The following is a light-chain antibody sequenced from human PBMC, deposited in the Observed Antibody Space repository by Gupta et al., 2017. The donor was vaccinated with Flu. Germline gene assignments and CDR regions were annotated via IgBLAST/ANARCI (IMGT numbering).Light chain of an antibody. CDR2: GAS. V-gene: IGKV3-20*01. CDR3: QQYDSSIT. CDR1: QSISSSY. J-gene: IGKJ5*01. Sequence: EIVLTQSPGTLSLSPGERATRSCRASQSISSSYLAWYQQKPGQAPRLLIYGASSRATGIPDRFSGSGSGTDFTLTISRLEPEDFAVYYCQQYDSSITFGQGTRLEIK.